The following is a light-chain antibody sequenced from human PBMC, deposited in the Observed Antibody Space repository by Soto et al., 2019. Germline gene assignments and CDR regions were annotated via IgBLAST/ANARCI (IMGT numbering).Light chain of an antibody. CDR2: DVS. J-gene: IGLJ1*01. CDR1: SMDVGGYNY. CDR3: SSYTNSSIV. Sequence: QSVLTQPASVSGSPGQAITISCTGTSMDVGGYNYVSWYQRRPGKAPKLMIYDVSNRPSGVSNRFSGSKSGNTASLTISGLQAEDEADYYCSSYTNSSIVFGTGTKVTVL. V-gene: IGLV2-14*01.